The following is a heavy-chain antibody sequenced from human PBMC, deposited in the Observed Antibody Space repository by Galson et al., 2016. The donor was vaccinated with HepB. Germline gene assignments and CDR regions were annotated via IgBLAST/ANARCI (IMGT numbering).Heavy chain of an antibody. V-gene: IGHV4-59*08. Sequence: ETLSLTCSVSGDSINNYYSSWIRQPPGEGLEWIGHIYYTGSTDYTPSLKSRLTISVDPSKNHFSLKLTSVTAADTAVYFCARRISSGNDAFDIWGPGTMVTVSS. CDR2: IYYTGST. CDR3: ARRISSGNDAFDI. CDR1: GDSINNYY. D-gene: IGHD3-22*01. J-gene: IGHJ3*02.